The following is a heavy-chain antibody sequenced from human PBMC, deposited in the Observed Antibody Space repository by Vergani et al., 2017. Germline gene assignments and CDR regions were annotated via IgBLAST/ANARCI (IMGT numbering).Heavy chain of an antibody. J-gene: IGHJ5*02. V-gene: IGHV1-3*01. CDR2: INAGNGNT. CDR3: ARRHCSGGSCYLNWFDP. CDR1: GYTFTSYA. Sequence: QVQLVQSGAEVKKPGASVKVSCKASGYTFTSYAMHWVRQAPGQRLEWMGWINAGNGNTKYSQKFQGRVTITRDTSASTAYMELSSLKASDTAMYYCARRHCSGGSCYLNWFDPWGQGTLVTVSS. D-gene: IGHD2-15*01.